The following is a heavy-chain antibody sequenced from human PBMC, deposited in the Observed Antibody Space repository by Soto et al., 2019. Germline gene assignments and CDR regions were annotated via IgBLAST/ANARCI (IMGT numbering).Heavy chain of an antibody. CDR2: INPSDGRT. J-gene: IGHJ4*02. CDR1: GYTFTNYY. CDR3: ARVSGSYWPFDY. V-gene: IGHV1-46*01. Sequence: ASVKVSCKASGYTFTNYYIHWVRQAPGQGPEWMGIINPSDGRTTYTQKFQGRITMIRDTSTSTVYMELSSLRSEETAVYYCARVSGSYWPFDYWGQGTPVTVSS. D-gene: IGHD1-26*01.